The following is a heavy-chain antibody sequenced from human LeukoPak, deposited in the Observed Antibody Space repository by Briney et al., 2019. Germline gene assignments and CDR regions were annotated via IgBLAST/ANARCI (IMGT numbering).Heavy chain of an antibody. Sequence: GGSLRLSCAASGFTFSSYSMNWVRQAPGKGLEWVAVISYDGSNKYYADSVKGRFTISRDNSKNTLYLQMNSLRAEDTAVYYCARDLSNYYDSSGYCDYWGQGTLVTVSS. D-gene: IGHD3-22*01. CDR1: GFTFSSYS. J-gene: IGHJ4*02. V-gene: IGHV3-30*03. CDR3: ARDLSNYYDSSGYCDY. CDR2: ISYDGSNK.